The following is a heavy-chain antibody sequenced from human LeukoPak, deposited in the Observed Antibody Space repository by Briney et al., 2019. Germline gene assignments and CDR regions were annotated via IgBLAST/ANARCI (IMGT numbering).Heavy chain of an antibody. J-gene: IGHJ5*02. CDR2: ISPYDGDT. Sequence: GASVKVSCKASGYTFAIYGISWARQAPGQGLEWMAWISPYDGDTNYAQNFEGRVTMTTETSTSTAYMDLRSLRSDDTAIYYCARDYCTRGGYCYNEDLFDPWGQGTLVTVSS. D-gene: IGHD2-21*02. CDR3: ARDYCTRGGYCYNEDLFDP. V-gene: IGHV1-18*01. CDR1: GYTFAIYG.